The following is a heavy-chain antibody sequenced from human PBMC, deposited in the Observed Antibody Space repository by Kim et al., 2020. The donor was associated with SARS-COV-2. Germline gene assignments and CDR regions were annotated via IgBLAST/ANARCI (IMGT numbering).Heavy chain of an antibody. J-gene: IGHJ6*02. CDR3: ARLRRTPGWRNLCYGMDV. CDR1: GGSISSGGYY. CDR2: IYYSGST. V-gene: IGHV4-31*03. D-gene: IGHD2-15*01. Sequence: SETLSLTCTVSGGSISSGGYYWSWIRQHPGKGLEWIGYIYYSGSTYYNPSLKSRVTISVDTSKNQFSLKLSSVTAADTAVYYCARLRRTPGWRNLCYGMDVWGQGTTVTVSS.